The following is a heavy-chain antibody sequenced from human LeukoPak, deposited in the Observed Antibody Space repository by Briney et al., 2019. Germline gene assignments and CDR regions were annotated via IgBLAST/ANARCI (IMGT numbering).Heavy chain of an antibody. V-gene: IGHV1-3*03. Sequence: ASVKVSCKASGYTFIHYAIHWVRQAPGRGLEWMGWINSGIYKTRYSQDFQGRVTITRDTSARTVYMELSSLRSEDMAVYYCARWGCSSASCNASFDYWGQGTLVTVSS. CDR2: INSGIYKT. J-gene: IGHJ4*02. CDR1: GYTFIHYA. D-gene: IGHD2-2*01. CDR3: ARWGCSSASCNASFDY.